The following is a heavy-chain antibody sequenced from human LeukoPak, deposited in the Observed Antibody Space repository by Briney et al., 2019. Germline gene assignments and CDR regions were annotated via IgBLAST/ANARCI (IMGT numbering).Heavy chain of an antibody. CDR3: AKGRGYSGRVN. D-gene: IGHD5-12*01. J-gene: IGHJ4*02. CDR2: ISGSGGST. V-gene: IGHV3-23*01. Sequence: GGSLRLSCAAAGFTFSSYAMSWVRQAPGKGLEWVSAISGSGGSTYYADSVKGQFTISRDNSKNTLYLQMNSLRAEDTAVYYCAKGRGYSGRVNWGQGTLVTVSS. CDR1: GFTFSSYA.